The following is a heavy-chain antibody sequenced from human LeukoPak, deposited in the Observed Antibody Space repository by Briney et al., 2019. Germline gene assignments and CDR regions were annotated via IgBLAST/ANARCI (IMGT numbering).Heavy chain of an antibody. D-gene: IGHD6-13*01. J-gene: IGHJ4*02. Sequence: SVKVSCQPSGGTFSSYAISWVRQAPGQGLEWMGRIIPILGIANYAQKFQGRVTITADKSTSTAYMELSSLRSEDTAVYYCARDVAAAGAFFDYWGQGTLVTVSS. CDR2: IIPILGIA. V-gene: IGHV1-69*04. CDR3: ARDVAAAGAFFDY. CDR1: GGTFSSYA.